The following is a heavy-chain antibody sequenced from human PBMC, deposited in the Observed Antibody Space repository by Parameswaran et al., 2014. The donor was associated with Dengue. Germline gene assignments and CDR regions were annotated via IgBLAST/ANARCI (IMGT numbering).Heavy chain of an antibody. V-gene: IGHV4-39*01. CDR3: ATQQGYCSGGSCYSGIDY. CDR1: GGSISSSSYY. D-gene: IGHD2-15*01. Sequence: ASETLSLTCTVSGGSISSSSYYWGWIRQPPGKGLEWIGSIYYSGSTYYNPSLKSRVTISVDTSKNQFSLKLSSVTAADTAVYYCATQQGYCSGGSCYSGIDYWGQGTLVTVSS. J-gene: IGHJ4*02. CDR2: IYYSGST.